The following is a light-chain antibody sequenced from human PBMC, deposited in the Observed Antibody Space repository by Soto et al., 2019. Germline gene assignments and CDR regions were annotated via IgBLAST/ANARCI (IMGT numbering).Light chain of an antibody. Sequence: EIVLTQSPATLSLSPGERATLSCRASQSVSRYLVWYQQKPGQAPRLLIYDASNRATGIPARFSGSGSGTDFTLTISSLEPEDFAVYYCQQRSNWPRVTFGPGTKVDIK. V-gene: IGKV3-11*01. CDR3: QQRSNWPRVT. CDR2: DAS. J-gene: IGKJ3*01. CDR1: QSVSRY.